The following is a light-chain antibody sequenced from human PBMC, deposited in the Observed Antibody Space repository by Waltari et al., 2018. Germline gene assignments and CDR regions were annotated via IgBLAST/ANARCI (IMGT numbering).Light chain of an antibody. J-gene: IGLJ2*01. CDR3: AAWDSNVNAWL. CDR1: SSNLGVNS. CDR2: SNS. V-gene: IGLV1-44*01. Sequence: QSVLTQSPSASATPGQRVTISCSGSSSNLGVNSVNWYQHVPGAAPRLLIYSNSRRPSGVPDRFSCSKSGTSAALAISGLQSDDEADYYCAAWDSNVNAWLFGGGTKVTVL.